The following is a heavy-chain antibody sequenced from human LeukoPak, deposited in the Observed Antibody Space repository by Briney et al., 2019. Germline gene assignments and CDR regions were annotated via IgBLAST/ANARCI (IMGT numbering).Heavy chain of an antibody. J-gene: IGHJ4*02. CDR2: IYYSGST. CDR3: ARQNKQWLFDH. D-gene: IGHD6-19*01. V-gene: IGHV4-59*08. Sequence: SETLSLTCTVSGGSISSYYWSWIRQPPGKGLEWIGYIYYSGSTDYNPSLKSRVTISVDTSKNQFSLKLSSVTAADTAVYYCARQNKQWLFDHWGQGTLVTVSS. CDR1: GGSISSYY.